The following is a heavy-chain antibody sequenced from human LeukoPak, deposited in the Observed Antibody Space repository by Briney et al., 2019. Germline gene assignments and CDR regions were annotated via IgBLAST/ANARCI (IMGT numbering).Heavy chain of an antibody. CDR2: ISGSGGST. J-gene: IGHJ6*02. D-gene: IGHD6-13*01. CDR3: ARDRAAKARVGGMDV. CDR1: GFTFSSYA. V-gene: IGHV3-23*01. Sequence: GGSLRLSCAASGFTFSSYAMSWARQAPGKGLEWVSAISGSGGSTYYADSVEGRFTISRDNSKNTLYLQMNSLRADDTAIYYCARDRAAKARVGGMDVWGQGTTVIVSS.